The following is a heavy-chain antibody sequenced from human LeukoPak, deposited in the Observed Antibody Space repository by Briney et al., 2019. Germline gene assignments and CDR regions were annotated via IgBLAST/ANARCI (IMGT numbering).Heavy chain of an antibody. D-gene: IGHD2-2*01. CDR3: AKPLGNIVVVPAAPLGY. J-gene: IGHJ4*02. V-gene: IGHV3-23*01. CDR2: ISGSGGST. CDR1: GFTFSSYA. Sequence: PGGSLRPSCAASGFTFSSYAMSWVRQAPGKGLEWVSAISGSGGSTYYADSVKGRFTISRDNSKNTLYRQMNSLRAEDTAVYYCAKPLGNIVVVPAAPLGYWGQGTLVTVSS.